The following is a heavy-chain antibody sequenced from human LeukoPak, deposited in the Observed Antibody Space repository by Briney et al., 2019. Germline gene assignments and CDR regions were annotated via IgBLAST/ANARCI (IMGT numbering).Heavy chain of an antibody. Sequence: GGSLRLSCAASRFTFSSYAMNWVRQAPGRGLEWVSLISGSGGRTHYADSVKGRLNISRDNSKNTLFLQMNSLRAEDTAIYYCARGRGIVAAGSWFDPWGQGTLVIISS. D-gene: IGHD6-13*01. CDR1: RFTFSSYA. J-gene: IGHJ5*02. V-gene: IGHV3-23*01. CDR3: ARGRGIVAAGSWFDP. CDR2: ISGSGGRT.